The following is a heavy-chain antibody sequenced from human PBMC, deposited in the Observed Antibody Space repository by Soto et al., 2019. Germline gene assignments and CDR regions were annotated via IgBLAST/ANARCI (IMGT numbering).Heavy chain of an antibody. D-gene: IGHD1-26*01. J-gene: IGHJ6*02. V-gene: IGHV1-69*13. CDR1: VGTFSSYA. CDR2: IIPIFGTA. CDR3: ARNRIKWTYGQNHYHKYGMDV. Sequence: AVPVSCMDCVGTFSSYAIMWVRPAPGQGLEWLGGIIPIFGTANYAQKLQGRVTITADESTSTAHMELRSLRSDDTAVYYCARNRIKWTYGQNHYHKYGMDVWGQGTTVTVSS.